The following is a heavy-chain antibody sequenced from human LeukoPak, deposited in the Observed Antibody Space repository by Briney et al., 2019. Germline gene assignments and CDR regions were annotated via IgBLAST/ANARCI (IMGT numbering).Heavy chain of an antibody. V-gene: IGHV4-4*07. Sequence: SETLSLTCTVSGGSISSYYWSWIRQPAGKGLEWIGRIYTSGSTNCNPSLKSRVTMSVDTSKNQFSLKLSSVTAADTAVYYCARGIAAAGTSRYKNYYYYGMDVWGQGTTVTVSS. CDR2: IYTSGST. CDR3: ARGIAAAGTSRYKNYYYYGMDV. D-gene: IGHD6-13*01. CDR1: GGSISSYY. J-gene: IGHJ6*02.